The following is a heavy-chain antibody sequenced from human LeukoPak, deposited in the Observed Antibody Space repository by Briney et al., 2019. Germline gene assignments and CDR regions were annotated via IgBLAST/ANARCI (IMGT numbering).Heavy chain of an antibody. CDR1: GGSISSGGYY. D-gene: IGHD6-19*01. V-gene: IGHV4-31*03. Sequence: PSETLSLTCTVSGGSISSGGYYWSWIRQHPGKGLEWIGYIYYSGSTYYNPSLKSRVTISVDTSKNQFSLKLSSVTAADTAVYYCARDRPWIAVAGTFPGAGYGMDVWGQGTTVTVSS. J-gene: IGHJ6*02. CDR3: ARDRPWIAVAGTFPGAGYGMDV. CDR2: IYYSGST.